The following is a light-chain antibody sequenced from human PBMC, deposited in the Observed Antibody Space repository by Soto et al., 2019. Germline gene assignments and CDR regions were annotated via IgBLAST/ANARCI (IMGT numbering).Light chain of an antibody. CDR1: QSVSIY. CDR3: QQRSNWPPLT. J-gene: IGKJ4*01. CDR2: DAS. Sequence: EIVLTQSPATLSLSPGERATLSCRASQSVSIYLAWYQQKPGQAPRLLIYDASNRTTCIPTRFSGSKSATDLTLTISNIEPADFAVYYCQQRSNWPPLTFGGGNKVEIK. V-gene: IGKV3-11*01.